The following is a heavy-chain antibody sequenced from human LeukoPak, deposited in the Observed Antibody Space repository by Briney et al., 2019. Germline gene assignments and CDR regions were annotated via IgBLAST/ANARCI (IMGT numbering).Heavy chain of an antibody. J-gene: IGHJ4*02. D-gene: IGHD4-17*01. V-gene: IGHV4-38-2*02. CDR2: IYHSGST. CDR1: GYSISSGYY. Sequence: SETLSLTCTVSGYSISSGYYWGWIRQPPGKGLEWIRSIYHSGSTYYNPSLKSRVTISVDTSKNQFSLKLSSVTAADTAVYYCASLTKKPYGEALDYWGQGTLVTVSS. CDR3: ASLTKKPYGEALDY.